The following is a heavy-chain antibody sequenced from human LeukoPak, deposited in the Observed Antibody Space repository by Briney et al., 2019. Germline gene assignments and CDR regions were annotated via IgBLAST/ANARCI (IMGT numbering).Heavy chain of an antibody. CDR2: IFYSGST. CDR1: GGSISTYY. V-gene: IGHV4-59*01. Sequence: SETLSLTCTVSGGSISTYYWSWIRQPPGKGLEWIGFIFYSGSTNYNPSLKSRVTISVDASKNQFSLRLRSVTAADTAVYYCARGLKPFDSWGQGTLVTVSS. J-gene: IGHJ4*02. CDR3: ARGLKPFDS.